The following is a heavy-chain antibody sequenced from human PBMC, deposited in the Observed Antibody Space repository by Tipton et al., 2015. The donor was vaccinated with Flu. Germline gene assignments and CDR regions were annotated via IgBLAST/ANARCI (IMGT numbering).Heavy chain of an antibody. CDR1: GGSVSSSSYY. CDR3: ARHQSSSLLPFDY. D-gene: IGHD6-6*01. V-gene: IGHV4-61*01. Sequence: GLVKPSETLSLTCTVSGGSVSSSSYYWSWIRQPPGKGLEWIGYIYYGGSTNYNPSLKSRVTMSVDTSKNQFSLRLTSVTAADTAVYSCARHQSSSLLPFDYWDQGTLVTVSS. J-gene: IGHJ4*02. CDR2: IYYGGST.